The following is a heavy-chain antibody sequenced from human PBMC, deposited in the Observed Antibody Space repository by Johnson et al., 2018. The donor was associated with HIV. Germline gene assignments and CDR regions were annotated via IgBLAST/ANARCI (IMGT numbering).Heavy chain of an antibody. CDR1: GFTFSSYA. Sequence: QVQLVESGGGVVQPGRSLRLSCAASGFTFSSYAMHWVRQAPGKGLEWVAVISYDGSNKYYADSVKGRFTFSRDNSKNTLYLKMNSLRAEDTAVYYCARVPWSLDAFDIWGQGTMVTVSS. V-gene: IGHV3-30*14. CDR2: ISYDGSNK. CDR3: ARVPWSLDAFDI. J-gene: IGHJ3*02. D-gene: IGHD2-15*01.